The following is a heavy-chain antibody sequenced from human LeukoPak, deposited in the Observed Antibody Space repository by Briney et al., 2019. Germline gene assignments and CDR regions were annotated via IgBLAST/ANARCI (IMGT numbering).Heavy chain of an antibody. CDR3: ACLVGATQDV. CDR2: ISSTSTYI. D-gene: IGHD1-26*01. Sequence: GGSLRLSCAASGFTFSSYSMNWVRQAPGEGLEWVSSISSTSTYIYYADSVKGRFTISRDNAKNSLYLQMNSLRAEDTAVYYCACLVGATQDVWGKGTTAIVSS. V-gene: IGHV3-21*01. CDR1: GFTFSSYS. J-gene: IGHJ6*04.